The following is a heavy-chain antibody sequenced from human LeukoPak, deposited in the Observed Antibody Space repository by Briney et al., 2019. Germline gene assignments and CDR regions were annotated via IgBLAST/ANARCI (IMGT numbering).Heavy chain of an antibody. CDR3: ARGRGVQDY. D-gene: IGHD3-10*01. J-gene: IGHJ4*02. V-gene: IGHV4-34*01. CDR2: INHSGST. Sequence: SETLSLTCAVYGGSFSGYYWSWIRQPPGKGLEWIGEINHSGSTNYNPSLKSRVTISVDTSQNQFSLKLSSVTAADTAVYYCARGRGVQDYWGQGTLVTVSS. CDR1: GGSFSGYY.